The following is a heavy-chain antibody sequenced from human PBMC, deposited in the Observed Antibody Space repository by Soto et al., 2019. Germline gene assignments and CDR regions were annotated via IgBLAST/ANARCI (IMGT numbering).Heavy chain of an antibody. CDR1: GFTFSSFA. J-gene: IGHJ6*02. Sequence: EVQLLEPGGGLVQPGGSLRLSCAAYGFTFSSFAMSWVRQAPGEGLEWVSAISGSGGNTYYADSVKGRFTISRDNSKNTLYLQRNSLRADDTAVYYCVRLPRDCSGGSCYPKYGMDVWGQGTTVTVSS. CDR3: VRLPRDCSGGSCYPKYGMDV. V-gene: IGHV3-23*01. D-gene: IGHD2-15*01. CDR2: ISGSGGNT.